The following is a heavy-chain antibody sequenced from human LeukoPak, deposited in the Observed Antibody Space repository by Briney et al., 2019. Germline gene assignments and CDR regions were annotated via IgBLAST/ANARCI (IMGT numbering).Heavy chain of an antibody. CDR2: INPSGGST. CDR3: ARAFRSYYDSSGYYFFSPGPQMGHAFDI. Sequence: ASVKVSCKASGYTFTSYYMHWVRQAPGQGLEWMGIINPSGGSTSYAQKFQGRVTMTRDTSTSTVYMELSSQRSEDTAVYYCARAFRSYYDSSGYYFFSPGPQMGHAFDIWGQGTMVTVSS. V-gene: IGHV1-46*01. CDR1: GYTFTSYY. D-gene: IGHD3-22*01. J-gene: IGHJ3*02.